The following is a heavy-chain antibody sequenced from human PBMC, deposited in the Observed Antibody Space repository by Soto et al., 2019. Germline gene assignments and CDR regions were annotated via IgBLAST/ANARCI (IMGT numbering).Heavy chain of an antibody. V-gene: IGHV4-59*01. CDR3: ARDSLMCSGGSCYLNWFDP. CDR2: IYYSGST. CDR1: GGSISSYY. Sequence: LSLTCTVSGGSISSYYWSWIRQPPGKRLEWIGYIYYSGSTNYNPSLKSRVTISVDTSKNQFSLKLSSVTAADTAVYYCARDSLMCSGGSCYLNWFDPWGQGTLVTVSS. J-gene: IGHJ5*02. D-gene: IGHD2-15*01.